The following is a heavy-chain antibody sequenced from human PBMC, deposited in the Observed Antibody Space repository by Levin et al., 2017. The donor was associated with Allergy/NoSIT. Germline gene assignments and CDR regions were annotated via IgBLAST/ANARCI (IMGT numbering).Heavy chain of an antibody. D-gene: IGHD3-3*01. CDR1: GFTFSSYA. CDR2: ISYDGSNK. CDR3: ARGTWAWSGPTLFDI. Sequence: GGSLRLSCATSGFTFSSYAMHWVRQAPGKGLEWVAVISYDGSNKYYADSVKGRFTISRDNSKNTLYLQMNSLRAEDTAVYYCARGTWAWSGPTLFDIWGQGTMVTVSS. J-gene: IGHJ3*02. V-gene: IGHV3-30-3*01.